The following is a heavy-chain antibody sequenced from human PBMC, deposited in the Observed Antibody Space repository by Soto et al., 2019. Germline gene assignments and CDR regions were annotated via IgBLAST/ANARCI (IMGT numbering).Heavy chain of an antibody. Sequence: GASVKVSCKASGYTFTSYGISWVRQAPGQGLEWMGWISAYNGNTNYAQKLQGRVTMTTDTSTSTAYMELRSLRSDDTAVYYCARNVRSGYGYNWFDPWGQGTLVTVSS. CDR2: ISAYNGNT. CDR3: ARNVRSGYGYNWFDP. D-gene: IGHD3-3*01. V-gene: IGHV1-18*01. J-gene: IGHJ5*02. CDR1: GYTFTSYG.